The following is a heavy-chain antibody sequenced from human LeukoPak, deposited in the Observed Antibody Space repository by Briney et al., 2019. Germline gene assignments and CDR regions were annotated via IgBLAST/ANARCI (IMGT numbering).Heavy chain of an antibody. CDR1: GFTFSSYT. J-gene: IGHJ4*02. CDR3: ARIEAVAGTGGDY. D-gene: IGHD6-19*01. V-gene: IGHV3-21*01. Sequence: GGSRRLSCAASGFTFSSYTMNWVGKAPGKGLGWVSSISISSSYIYYADSVKGRFTISRDNAKNSLYLQMNSLRAEDTAVYYCARIEAVAGTGGDYWGQGTLVTVSS. CDR2: ISISSSYI.